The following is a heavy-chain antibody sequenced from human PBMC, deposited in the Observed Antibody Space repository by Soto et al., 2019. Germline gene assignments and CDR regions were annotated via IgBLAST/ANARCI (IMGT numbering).Heavy chain of an antibody. D-gene: IGHD2-15*01. V-gene: IGHV3-13*01. CDR3: ARDPKGYCSGGSCYSTAMANYFDY. J-gene: IGHJ4*02. Sequence: GGSLRLSCAASGFTFSSYDMHWVRQATGKGLEWVSAIGTAGDTYYPGSVKGRFTISRENAKNSLYPQMNSLRAEDTAVYYCARDPKGYCSGGSCYSTAMANYFDYWGQGTLVTVSS. CDR2: IGTAGDT. CDR1: GFTFSSYD.